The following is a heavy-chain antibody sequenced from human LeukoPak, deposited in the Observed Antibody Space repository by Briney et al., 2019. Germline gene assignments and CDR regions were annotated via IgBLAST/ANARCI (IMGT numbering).Heavy chain of an antibody. J-gene: IGHJ4*02. Sequence: SVTVSCKASGGTFTNYAISWVRQAPGQGLEWMGRIIPILGIANYAQKFQGRVTITADKSTSTAYMELSSLRSEDTAVYYCARDLGAAYFDYWGQGTRVTAAS. CDR1: GGTFTNYA. V-gene: IGHV1-69*04. CDR3: ARDLGAAYFDY. D-gene: IGHD1-26*01. CDR2: IIPILGIA.